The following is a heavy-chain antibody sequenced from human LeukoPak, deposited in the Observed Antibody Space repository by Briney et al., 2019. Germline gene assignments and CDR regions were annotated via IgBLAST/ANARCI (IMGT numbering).Heavy chain of an antibody. J-gene: IGHJ4*02. Sequence: SETLSLTCTVSGGSLSTAGYYWGWIRQPPGKGLEWIGSIYSGGRTYYNPSLESRVTRSKDTSKNQFSLRLTSVTAADTAVYYCAKDHGSGSEFDYWGQGTLVTVSS. V-gene: IGHV4-39*07. D-gene: IGHD3-10*01. CDR1: GGSLSTAGYY. CDR2: IYSGGRT. CDR3: AKDHGSGSEFDY.